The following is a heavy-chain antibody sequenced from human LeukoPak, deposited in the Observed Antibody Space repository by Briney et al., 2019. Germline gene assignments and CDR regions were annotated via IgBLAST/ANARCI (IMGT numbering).Heavy chain of an antibody. J-gene: IGHJ4*02. CDR1: GFTFSDHS. CDR3: ARDLTGTSFDY. D-gene: IGHD3-9*01. Sequence: GGSLRLSCAVSGFTFSDHSMNRVRQAPGKGPEWVSFISSTGNYIYYADSVKGRFTISRDNGKNLVYLQMESLRVEDTAIYYCARDLTGTSFDYWGQGTRVTVSS. CDR2: ISSTGNYI. V-gene: IGHV3-21*06.